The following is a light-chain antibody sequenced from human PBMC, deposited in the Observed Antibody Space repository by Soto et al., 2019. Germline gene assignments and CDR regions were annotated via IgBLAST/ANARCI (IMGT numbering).Light chain of an antibody. CDR3: QQSYSTPLT. J-gene: IGKJ4*01. CDR2: AAS. CDR1: QSINSY. Sequence: DIQMTQSPSSLSASVGDRVTITCRASQSINSYLNWYQQKPGKAPKLLIYAASSLHSGVPSRFSGSGSGTDFTLTISSLQPEDFATYYCQQSYSTPLTFGGGTKVGIK. V-gene: IGKV1-39*01.